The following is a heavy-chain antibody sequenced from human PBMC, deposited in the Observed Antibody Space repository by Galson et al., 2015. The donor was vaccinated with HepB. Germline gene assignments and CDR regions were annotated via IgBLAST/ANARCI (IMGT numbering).Heavy chain of an antibody. CDR3: AREHSGSYAAPIDY. CDR1: GFTFSSYS. V-gene: IGHV3-21*01. D-gene: IGHD1-26*01. CDR2: ISSSSSYI. J-gene: IGHJ4*02. Sequence: SLRLSCAASGFTFSSYSMNWVRKAPGKGLEWVSSISSSSSYIYYADSVKGRFTISRDNAKNSLYLQMNSLRAEDTAVYYCAREHSGSYAAPIDYWGQGTLVTVSS.